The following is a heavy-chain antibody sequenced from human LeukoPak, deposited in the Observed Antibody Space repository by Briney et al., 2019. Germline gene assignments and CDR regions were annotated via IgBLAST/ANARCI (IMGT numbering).Heavy chain of an antibody. V-gene: IGHV3-30*04. D-gene: IGHD1-26*01. J-gene: IGHJ4*02. Sequence: GGSLRLSCAASGFTFSSYAMHWVRQAPGKGLEWVAVISYDGSNKYYADSVKGRFTISRDNSKNTLYLQMNSLRAEDTAVYYCARDSGSLGSYIGYYFDYWGQGALVTVSS. CDR2: ISYDGSNK. CDR1: GFTFSSYA. CDR3: ARDSGSLGSYIGYYFDY.